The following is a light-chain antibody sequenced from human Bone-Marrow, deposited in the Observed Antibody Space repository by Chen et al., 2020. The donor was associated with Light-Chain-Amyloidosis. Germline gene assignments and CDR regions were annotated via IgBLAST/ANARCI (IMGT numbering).Light chain of an antibody. J-gene: IGLJ3*02. CDR2: DDS. V-gene: IGLV3-21*02. CDR3: QVWDRSSDRPV. CDR1: NIGSTS. Sequence: SYVLTQPSSVSVAPGQTATIACGGNNIGSTSVHWYQQTPGQAPLLVVYDDSDRPSGIPERLCGYNAGNTATLTISRGEAGNEADYYCQVWDRSSDRPVFGGGTKLTVL.